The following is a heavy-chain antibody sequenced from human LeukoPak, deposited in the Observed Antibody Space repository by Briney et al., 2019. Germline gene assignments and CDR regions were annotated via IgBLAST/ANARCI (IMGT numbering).Heavy chain of an antibody. Sequence: GASMKVSCKASGYTFTGYYMHRVRQAPGQGLEWMGWINPNSGSTNYAQKFQGRVTMTRDTSISTAYMELSRLRSDDTALYYCATHYGDYPSAFDIWGQGTMVTVSS. CDR3: ATHYGDYPSAFDI. CDR1: GYTFTGYY. CDR2: INPNSGST. J-gene: IGHJ3*02. D-gene: IGHD4-17*01. V-gene: IGHV1-2*02.